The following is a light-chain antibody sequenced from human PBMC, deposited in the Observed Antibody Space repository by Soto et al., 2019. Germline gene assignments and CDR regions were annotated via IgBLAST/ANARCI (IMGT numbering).Light chain of an antibody. CDR2: EVT. J-gene: IGLJ1*01. CDR3: SSYTSSNTLV. V-gene: IGLV2-14*01. Sequence: QSVLTQPASVSGSPGQSITISCTGGSSDIGGYNYVSWFRQHPGKVPKLMIYEVTNRPSGVSNRFSGSKSGSTASLTISGLQAEDEADYYCSSYTSSNTLVFGTGTKVTV. CDR1: SSDIGGYNY.